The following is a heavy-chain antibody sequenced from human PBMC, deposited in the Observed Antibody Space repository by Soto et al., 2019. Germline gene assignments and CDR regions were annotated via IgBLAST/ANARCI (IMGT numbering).Heavy chain of an antibody. J-gene: IGHJ4*02. CDR1: GDSVSSNTAG. D-gene: IGHD3-10*01. V-gene: IGHV6-1*01. CDR2: TYYRSKWYN. Sequence: QVQLQQSGPGLVKPSQTLSLTCTISGDSVSSNTAGWNWIRQSPSRGLEWLGRTYYRSKWYNDYAVFVKSRIIINPDTSKNQFSLQLSSVTPEDTAVYYCARGEEGSWRIFDYWGQGTLVTVSS. CDR3: ARGEEGSWRIFDY.